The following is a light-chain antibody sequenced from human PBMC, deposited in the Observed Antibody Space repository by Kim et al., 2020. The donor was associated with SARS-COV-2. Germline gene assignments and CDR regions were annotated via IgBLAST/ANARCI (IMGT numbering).Light chain of an antibody. CDR3: QKYDGAPWT. V-gene: IGKV1-27*01. Sequence: ASVGDRVTLTCRASQDIGHYLAWYQQKLGKVPKLLISDASTLRSGVPSRSSGSGSGTDFTLTINSLHPEDVATYYCQKYDGAPWTFGQGTKVDIK. J-gene: IGKJ1*01. CDR1: QDIGHY. CDR2: DAS.